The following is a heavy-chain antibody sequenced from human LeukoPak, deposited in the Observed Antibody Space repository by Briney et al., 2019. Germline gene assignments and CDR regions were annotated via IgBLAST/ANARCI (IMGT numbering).Heavy chain of an antibody. CDR2: MDPSGSQK. V-gene: IGHV3-7*01. J-gene: IGHJ4*02. CDR1: GSTFNRSW. Sequence: GGSLRLSGAASGSTFNRSWLNWVRQAPGRGLEWVANMDPSGSQKRYVDSVKGRFTISKDNPETSLYLEMNSLRTEDTAIYYCAIWASGNYWGQGTLVTVSS. D-gene: IGHD3-10*01. CDR3: AIWASGNY.